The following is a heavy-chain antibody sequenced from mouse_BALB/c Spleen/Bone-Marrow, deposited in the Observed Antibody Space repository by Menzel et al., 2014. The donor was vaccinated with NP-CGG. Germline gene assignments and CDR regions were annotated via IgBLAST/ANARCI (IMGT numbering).Heavy chain of an antibody. CDR1: GHTFTSYW. D-gene: IGHD2-4*01. J-gene: IGHJ2*01. CDR3: ASYYDYDGRGY. Sequence: VQLQQSGTELARPGASVKLSCKASGHTFTSYWMQWVKQRPGQGLEWIGAIYPGDGDTRYTQKFKGKATLTADKSSSTAYMQLSSLASEDSAVYYCASYYDYDGRGYWGQGTTLTVSS. CDR2: IYPGDGDT. V-gene: IGHV1-87*01.